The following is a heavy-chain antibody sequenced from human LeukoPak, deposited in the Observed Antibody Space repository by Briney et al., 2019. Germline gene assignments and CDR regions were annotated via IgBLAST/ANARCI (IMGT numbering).Heavy chain of an antibody. CDR1: GGSISSGGYY. V-gene: IGHV4-31*03. J-gene: IGHJ6*02. D-gene: IGHD3-3*01. Sequence: PSQTLSLTCTVSGGSISSGGYYWSWIRQHPGKGLEWIGYIYYSGSTYYNPSLKSRVTISVDTSKNQFSLKLSSVTAADTAVYYCARFKKDYDFWSGYYRGSDRNYYYGMDVWGQGTTVTVSS. CDR2: IYYSGST. CDR3: ARFKKDYDFWSGYYRGSDRNYYYGMDV.